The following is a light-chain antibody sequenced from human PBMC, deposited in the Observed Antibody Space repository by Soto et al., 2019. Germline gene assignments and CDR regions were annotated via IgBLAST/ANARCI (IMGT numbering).Light chain of an antibody. CDR2: AAS. V-gene: IGKV1-39*01. CDR1: QSISTY. J-gene: IGKJ1*01. CDR3: HQCHSTPPT. Sequence: DIQMTQSPSSLSASVGDRVTITCRASQSISTYLNWYQQRPGKAPKLLIYAASSLHSGVPSRFIGSGSRTDFTLTISSLQPEALATFYCHQCHSTPPTFGQGTKVEIK.